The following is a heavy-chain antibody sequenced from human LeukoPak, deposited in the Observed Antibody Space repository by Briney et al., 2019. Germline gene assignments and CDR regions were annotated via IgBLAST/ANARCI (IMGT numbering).Heavy chain of an antibody. CDR2: INWNGGST. Sequence: GGSLRLSCAASGFTFDDYGMSWVRQAPGKGLEWVSGINWNGGSTGYADSVKGRFTISRDNAKNSLYLQMNSLRAEDTALYYCARRHYSSSWISYYYYMDVWGKGTTVTVSS. V-gene: IGHV3-20*04. CDR1: GFTFDDYG. J-gene: IGHJ6*03. CDR3: ARRHYSSSWISYYYYMDV. D-gene: IGHD6-13*01.